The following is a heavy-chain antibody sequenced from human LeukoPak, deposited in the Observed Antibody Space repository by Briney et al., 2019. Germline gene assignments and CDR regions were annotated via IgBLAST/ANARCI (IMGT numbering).Heavy chain of an antibody. Sequence: GGSLRLSCAASGFTFSSYSMNWVRQAPGKGLEWVSYISSSSSTIYYADSVKGRFTISRDNAKNSLYLQMNSLRAEDTAVYYCARDRSSGYDDACDIWGQGTMVTVSS. J-gene: IGHJ3*02. D-gene: IGHD5-12*01. CDR1: GFTFSSYS. CDR2: ISSSSSTI. CDR3: ARDRSSGYDDACDI. V-gene: IGHV3-48*01.